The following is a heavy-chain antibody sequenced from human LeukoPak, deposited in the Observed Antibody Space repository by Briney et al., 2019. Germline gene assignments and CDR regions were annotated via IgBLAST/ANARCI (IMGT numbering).Heavy chain of an antibody. J-gene: IGHJ3*02. Sequence: PSETLSLTCAVYGGSFSGYYWSWIRQPPGNGLEWIGEINQSGSTNYNPSLKSRGTISVDTSKNQFSLKLASVTAADTAVYYCATIQSDHAFDIWGQGTMVTVSS. V-gene: IGHV4-34*01. CDR3: ATIQSDHAFDI. CDR1: GGSFSGYY. CDR2: INQSGST.